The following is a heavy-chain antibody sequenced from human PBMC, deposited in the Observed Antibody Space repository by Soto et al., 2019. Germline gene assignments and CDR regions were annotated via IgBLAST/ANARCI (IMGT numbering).Heavy chain of an antibody. Sequence: QVQLVESGGGVVQPGRSLRLSCAASGFTFSSYGMHWVRQAPGKGLEWVAVIWYDGSNKYYADSVKGRFTISRDNSKNTLYLQMNSLRAEDTAVYYCARAGGSCYPREKGGCYYYMDVWGKGTTVTVSS. CDR3: ARAGGSCYPREKGGCYYYMDV. CDR2: IWYDGSNK. CDR1: GFTFSSYG. D-gene: IGHD2-15*01. V-gene: IGHV3-33*01. J-gene: IGHJ6*03.